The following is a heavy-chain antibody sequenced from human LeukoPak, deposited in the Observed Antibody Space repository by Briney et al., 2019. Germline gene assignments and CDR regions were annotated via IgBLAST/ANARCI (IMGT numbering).Heavy chain of an antibody. D-gene: IGHD3-3*01. V-gene: IGHV4-59*08. CDR1: GGSISSYY. CDR2: IYYSGST. Sequence: SETLSLTCTVSGGSISSYYWSWIRQPPGKGLEWIGYIYYSGSTNYNPSLKSRVTISVDTSKNQFSLKLSSVTAADTAVYYCARHGHTHYDFWSGYPNNWLDPWGQGTLVTVSS. J-gene: IGHJ5*02. CDR3: ARHGHTHYDFWSGYPNNWLDP.